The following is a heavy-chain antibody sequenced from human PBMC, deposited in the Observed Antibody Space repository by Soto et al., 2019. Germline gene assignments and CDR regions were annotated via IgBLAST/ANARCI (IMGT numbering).Heavy chain of an antibody. D-gene: IGHD6-6*01. CDR2: IIPIFGTA. Sequence: SVKVSCKASGGTFSSYAISWVRQAPGQGLEWMGGIIPIFGTANYAQKFQGRVTITADESTSTAYMELSSLRSEDTAVYYCATYHSSSSGWFDPWGQGTLVTVSS. CDR3: ATYHSSSSGWFDP. J-gene: IGHJ5*02. CDR1: GGTFSSYA. V-gene: IGHV1-69*13.